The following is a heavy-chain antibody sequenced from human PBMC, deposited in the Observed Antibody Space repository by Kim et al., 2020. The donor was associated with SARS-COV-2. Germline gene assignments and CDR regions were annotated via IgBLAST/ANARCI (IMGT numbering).Heavy chain of an antibody. V-gene: IGHV4-59*01. Sequence: SETLSLTCTVSGGSISSYYWSWIRQPPGKGLEWIGYIYYSGSTNYNPSLKSRATISVDTSKNQFSLKLSSVTAADTAVYYCARGLGDTYYDFWSGYRPYYFDYWGQGTLVTVSS. CDR1: GGSISSYY. D-gene: IGHD3-3*01. J-gene: IGHJ4*02. CDR2: IYYSGST. CDR3: ARGLGDTYYDFWSGYRPYYFDY.